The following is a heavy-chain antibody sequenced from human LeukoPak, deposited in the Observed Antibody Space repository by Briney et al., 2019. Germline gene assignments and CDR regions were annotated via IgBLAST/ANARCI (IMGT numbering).Heavy chain of an antibody. Sequence: GGSLRLSCAASVFTFSRYTMNWVRQAPGKGLEWVSHISTSGSAMYYADSVKGRFTISRDNAKNSLYLQMNSLRAEDTAVYYCAREDSGSYYVDYWGQGTLVTDSS. V-gene: IGHV3-48*04. CDR1: VFTFSRYT. CDR3: AREDSGSYYVDY. J-gene: IGHJ4*02. D-gene: IGHD1-26*01. CDR2: ISTSGSAM.